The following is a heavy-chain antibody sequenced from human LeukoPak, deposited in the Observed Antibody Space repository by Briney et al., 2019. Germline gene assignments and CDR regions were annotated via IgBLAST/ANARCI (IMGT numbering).Heavy chain of an antibody. CDR3: ARGTGARISMVRRLITSLDY. V-gene: IGHV3-66*01. CDR2: IYSGGST. J-gene: IGHJ4*02. D-gene: IGHD3-10*01. CDR1: GFTVSSNY. Sequence: GGSLRLFCAASGFTVSSNYMAWVRQAPGKGLQWVSVIYSGGSTYYADSMKGRFTISRDNSKNTLYLQMNSLRAEDTAVYFCARGTGARISMVRRLITSLDYWGQGTLVTVSS.